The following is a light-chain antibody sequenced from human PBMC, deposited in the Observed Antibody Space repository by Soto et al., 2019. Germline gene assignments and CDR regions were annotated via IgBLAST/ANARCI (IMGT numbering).Light chain of an antibody. CDR3: HKYNSAPLT. J-gene: IGKJ4*01. CDR2: AAS. CDR1: QGIGVY. Sequence: DIQMTQSPSSLSASLGDRVTITCRASQGIGVYLAWFQQKPGKVPKLLIYAASALQSGVPSRFSGSGSGTDFTLTISSLLPEDIATYYCHKYNSAPLTFGGGTRVEIK. V-gene: IGKV1-27*01.